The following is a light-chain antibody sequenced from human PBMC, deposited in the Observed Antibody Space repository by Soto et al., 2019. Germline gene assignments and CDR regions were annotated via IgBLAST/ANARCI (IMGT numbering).Light chain of an antibody. CDR3: QSYDSSNVV. CDR2: EDN. CDR1: SGSIASNY. J-gene: IGLJ2*01. Sequence: NFMLTQPHSVSESPGKTVTISCTGSSGSIASNYVQWYQQRPGSAPTTVIYEDNQRPSGVPDRFSGSIDSSSNSASLTISXXXXXXXXXXYCQSYDSSNVVFGGGTKLTVL. V-gene: IGLV6-57*02.